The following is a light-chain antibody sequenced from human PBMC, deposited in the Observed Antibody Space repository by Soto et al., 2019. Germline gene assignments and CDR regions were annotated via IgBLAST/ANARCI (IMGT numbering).Light chain of an antibody. CDR3: SSYTSSKPV. CDR1: SSDVGGYNY. V-gene: IGLV2-14*01. Sequence: QSALTQPASVSGSPGQSITISYTGTSSDVGGYNYVSWYQQHPGKAPKLMIYDVSNRPSGVSSRFSGSKSGNTASLTISGLQAEDEADYYCSSYTSSKPVLGGVTQQTLL. J-gene: IGLJ7*01. CDR2: DVS.